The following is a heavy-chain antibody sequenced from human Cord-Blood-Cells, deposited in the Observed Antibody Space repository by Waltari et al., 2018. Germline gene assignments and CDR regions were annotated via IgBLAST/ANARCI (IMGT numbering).Heavy chain of an antibody. CDR2: IIPILGTA. D-gene: IGHD6-13*01. Sequence: QVQLVRSGAEVKKPGSSVKVSCKASGGTFSSYAISWVRQAPGQGLEWMGGIIPILGTANYAQKSQGRVTLTADESTSTAYMELSSLRSEDMAVYYCARERLAAVGSYYFDYWGQGTLVTVSS. J-gene: IGHJ4*02. V-gene: IGHV1-69*01. CDR3: ARERLAAVGSYYFDY. CDR1: GGTFSSYA.